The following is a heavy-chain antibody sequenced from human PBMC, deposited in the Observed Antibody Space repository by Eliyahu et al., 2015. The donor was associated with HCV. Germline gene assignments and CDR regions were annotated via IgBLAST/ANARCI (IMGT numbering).Heavy chain of an antibody. J-gene: IGHJ4*02. V-gene: IGHV3-21*01. CDR1: GXXXXXYS. Sequence: EVQLVESGGGLVKPGXSLRXSCAASGXXXXXYSMNWVRQAXGKGLEWVSSISSSSSYIYYADSVKGRFTISRDNAKNSLYLQMNSLRAEDTAVYYCARDLSSSWGYYFDYWGQGTLVTVSS. D-gene: IGHD6-13*01. CDR3: ARDLSSSWGYYFDY. CDR2: ISSSSSYI.